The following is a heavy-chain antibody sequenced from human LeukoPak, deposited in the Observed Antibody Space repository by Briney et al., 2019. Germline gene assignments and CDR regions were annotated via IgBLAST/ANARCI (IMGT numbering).Heavy chain of an antibody. CDR2: IYYSGST. V-gene: IGHV4-39*07. CDR1: GDSISSSSYY. J-gene: IGHJ4*02. CDR3: ARDLTQTGTRGGLDY. D-gene: IGHD1-7*01. Sequence: SETLSLTCTVSGDSISSSSYYWGWIRQPPGKGLEWIGSIYYSGSTYYNPSLKSRVTISVDTSKNQFSLKLSSVTAADTAVYYCARDLTQTGTRGGLDYWGQGTLVTVSS.